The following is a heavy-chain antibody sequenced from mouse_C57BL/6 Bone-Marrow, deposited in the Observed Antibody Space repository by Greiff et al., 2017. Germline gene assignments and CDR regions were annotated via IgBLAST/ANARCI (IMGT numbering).Heavy chain of an antibody. CDR1: GFTFSSYT. V-gene: IGHV5-9*01. CDR2: ISGGGGNT. J-gene: IGHJ1*03. D-gene: IGHD1-1*01. CDR3: SRQVTKVLATKYFDV. Sequence: EVHLVESGGGLVKPGGSLKLSCAASGFTFSSYTMSWVRQTPEKRLQWVAAISGGGGNTSYLDSVMGRFTISRDNDKNILYLQMSSLRSEDTDLYSCSRQVTKVLATKYFDVWGTGTTVTVSS.